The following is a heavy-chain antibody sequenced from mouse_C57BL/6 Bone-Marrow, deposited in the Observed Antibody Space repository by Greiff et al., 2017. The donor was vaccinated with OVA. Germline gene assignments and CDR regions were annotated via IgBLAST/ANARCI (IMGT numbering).Heavy chain of an antibody. D-gene: IGHD1-1*01. CDR1: GYTFTSYG. Sequence: QVQLQQSGAELARPGASVKLSCKASGYTFTSYGISWVKQRTGQGLEWIGEIYPRSGNTYYNEKFKGKATLTADKSSSTAYMELRSLTSEDSAVYFCARGPHYYGSSYWYFDVWGTGTTVTVSS. CDR2: IYPRSGNT. J-gene: IGHJ1*03. CDR3: ARGPHYYGSSYWYFDV. V-gene: IGHV1-81*01.